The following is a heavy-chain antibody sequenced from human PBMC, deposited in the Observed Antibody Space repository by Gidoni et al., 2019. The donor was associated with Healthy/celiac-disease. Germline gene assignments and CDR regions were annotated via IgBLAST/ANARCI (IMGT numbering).Heavy chain of an antibody. Sequence: QLQLQESGSGLVKPSQTLSITCAVSGGSISSGGYSWSWIRQPPGKGLEWIGYIYHSGSTYYNPSLKSRVTISVDRSKNQFPLKLSSVTAADTAVYYCARHYGSGSPYDAFDIWGQGTMVTVSS. CDR2: IYHSGST. V-gene: IGHV4-30-2*01. CDR1: GGSISSGGYS. J-gene: IGHJ3*02. CDR3: ARHYGSGSPYDAFDI. D-gene: IGHD3-10*01.